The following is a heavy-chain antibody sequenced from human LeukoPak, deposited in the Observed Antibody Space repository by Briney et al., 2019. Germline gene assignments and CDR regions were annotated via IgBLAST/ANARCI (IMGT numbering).Heavy chain of an antibody. Sequence: SQTLSLTCAISGDSVSSNNAAWNWIRQSPSRGLEWLGRTYYRSKWYNDYAVSVKSRATIKPDTSKNQFSLKLSSVTAADTAVYYCARDAGNQLWTIFDYWGQGTLVTVSS. V-gene: IGHV6-1*01. D-gene: IGHD5-18*01. J-gene: IGHJ4*02. CDR2: TYYRSKWYN. CDR3: ARDAGNQLWTIFDY. CDR1: GDSVSSNNAA.